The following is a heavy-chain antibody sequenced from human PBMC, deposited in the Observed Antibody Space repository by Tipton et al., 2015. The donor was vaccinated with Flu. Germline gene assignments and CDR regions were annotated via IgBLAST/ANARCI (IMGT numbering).Heavy chain of an antibody. J-gene: IGHJ6*03. CDR2: IYYSGST. D-gene: IGHD2-21*01. Sequence: TLSLTCTVSGGSISSYYWSWIRQPPGTGLEWIGYIYYSGSTNYNPSLKSRVTISVDTSKNQFSLKLSSVTAADTAVYYCARGGEDLLLCYYYYRDVWGKGTAVTVSS. V-gene: IGHV4-59*01. CDR1: GGSISSYY. CDR3: ARGGEDLLLCYYYYRDV.